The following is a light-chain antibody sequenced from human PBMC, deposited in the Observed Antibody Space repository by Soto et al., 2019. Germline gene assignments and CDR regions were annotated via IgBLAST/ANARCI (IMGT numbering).Light chain of an antibody. CDR1: QGITYW. Sequence: DIQMTQSPSSMSASLGDRVTITCRASQGITYWLAWYQQRPGRAPKCLIYAASILESGVPSRFTGSGSGTNFTLTVNDLQPEDFATYFCQQANSFPLTFGQGTRLDI. J-gene: IGKJ5*01. V-gene: IGKV1-12*01. CDR3: QQANSFPLT. CDR2: AAS.